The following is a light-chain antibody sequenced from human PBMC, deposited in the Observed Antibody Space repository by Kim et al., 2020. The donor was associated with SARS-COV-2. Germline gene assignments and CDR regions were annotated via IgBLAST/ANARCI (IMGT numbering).Light chain of an antibody. V-gene: IGLV3-10*01. Sequence: SPGQTARITCSGYALPKKYAYWYQQKSGQAPVLVIYEDSKRPSGIPERFSGSSSGTMATLTISGAQVEDEADYYCYSTDSSGNHRVFGGGTKLTVL. CDR1: ALPKKY. CDR3: YSTDSSGNHRV. J-gene: IGLJ3*02. CDR2: EDS.